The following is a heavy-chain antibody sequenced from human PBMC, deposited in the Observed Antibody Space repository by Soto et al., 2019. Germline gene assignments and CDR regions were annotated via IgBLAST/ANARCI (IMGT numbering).Heavy chain of an antibody. V-gene: IGHV3-30*18. CDR2: ISYDGSNK. D-gene: IGHD4-4*01. CDR1: GFTFSSYG. Sequence: QVQLVESGGGVVQPGRSLRLSCAASGFTFSSYGMHWVRQAPGKGLEWVAVISYDGSNKYYADSVKGRFTISRDNSKNTLYLQMNSLRAEDTAVYYCAKDWYSNGDYWGQGTLVTVSS. J-gene: IGHJ4*02. CDR3: AKDWYSNGDY.